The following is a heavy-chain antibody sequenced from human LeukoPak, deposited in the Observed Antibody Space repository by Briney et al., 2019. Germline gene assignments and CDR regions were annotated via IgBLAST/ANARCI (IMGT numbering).Heavy chain of an antibody. V-gene: IGHV3-21*01. J-gene: IGHJ4*02. Sequence: SGGSLRLSCAASGFTFSTYSMNWVRQAPGKGLEWVSSISSSSSYIYYADSVKGRFTISRDNANNSLYLQMNSLRAEDTAVYYCARDQWIGGWYGPLGYWGQGTLVTVSS. CDR1: GFTFSTYS. D-gene: IGHD6-19*01. CDR3: ARDQWIGGWYGPLGY. CDR2: ISSSSSYI.